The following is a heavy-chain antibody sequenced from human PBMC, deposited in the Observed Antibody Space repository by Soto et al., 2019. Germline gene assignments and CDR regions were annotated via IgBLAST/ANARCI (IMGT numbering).Heavy chain of an antibody. CDR1: GGSISSSSYY. D-gene: IGHD3-22*01. CDR3: AGSIVVVTDDAFDI. Sequence: KTSETLSLTCTVSGGSISSSSYYWGWIRQPPGKGLEWIGSIYYSGSTYYNPSLKSRVTISVDTSKNQFSLKLSSVTAADTAVYYCAGSIVVVTDDAFDIWGQGTMVTVSS. CDR2: IYYSGST. V-gene: IGHV4-39*01. J-gene: IGHJ3*02.